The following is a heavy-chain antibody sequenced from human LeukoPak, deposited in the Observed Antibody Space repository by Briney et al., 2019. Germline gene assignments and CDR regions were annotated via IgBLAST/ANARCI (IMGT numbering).Heavy chain of an antibody. CDR3: AGDMQLPT. CDR1: GFTFSGSA. V-gene: IGHV3-23*01. Sequence: PGGSLRLSCAASGFTFSGSAMSWVRQAPGEGLEWVSLISYSGANSYYTDSVRGRFTISRDNSKDTLFLQMNSLRAEDTAIYYCAGDMQLPTWGLGTMVTVSS. D-gene: IGHD2-2*01. CDR2: ISYSGANS. J-gene: IGHJ3*01.